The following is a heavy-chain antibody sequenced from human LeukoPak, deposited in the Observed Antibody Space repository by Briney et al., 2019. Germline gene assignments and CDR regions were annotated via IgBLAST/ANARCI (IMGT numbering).Heavy chain of an antibody. V-gene: IGHV1-69*05. J-gene: IGHJ4*02. Sequence: GSSVKVSCKASGGTFSSYAISWVRQAPGQGLEWMGGIIPIFGTANYAQKFQGRATITTDESTSTAYMELSSLRSEDTPVYYCARDSSGYPIGYFDYWGQGTLVTVSS. CDR1: GGTFSSYA. D-gene: IGHD3-22*01. CDR2: IIPIFGTA. CDR3: ARDSSGYPIGYFDY.